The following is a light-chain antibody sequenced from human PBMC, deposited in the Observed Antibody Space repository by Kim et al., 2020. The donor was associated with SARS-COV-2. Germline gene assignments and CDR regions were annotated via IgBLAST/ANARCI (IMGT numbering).Light chain of an antibody. CDR3: SSYRSSSTLVV. J-gene: IGLJ2*01. Sequence: SVTISGTGTSSDVGGCNYVAGDQHQQGTAPKLMIVDVSNRPSGISDSFSGAKSGYTASLTISGLRAEDEADYFCSSYRSSSTLVVFGAGTQLTVL. CDR2: DVS. CDR1: SSDVGGCNY. V-gene: IGLV2-14*01.